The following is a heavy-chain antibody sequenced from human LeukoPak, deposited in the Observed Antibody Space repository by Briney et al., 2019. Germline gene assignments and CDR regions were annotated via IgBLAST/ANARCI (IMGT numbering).Heavy chain of an antibody. CDR3: ARPGYSNYDFWGGYYEPNYYYMDV. CDR1: GGSFSGYY. D-gene: IGHD3-3*01. Sequence: SETLSLTCAVYGGSFSGYYWSWIRQPPGKGLEWIGEVNHSGSTNYNPSLKSRATISVDTSKNQFSLKLSSVTAADTAVYYCARPGYSNYDFWGGYYEPNYYYMDVWGKGTTVTVSS. V-gene: IGHV4-34*01. CDR2: VNHSGST. J-gene: IGHJ6*03.